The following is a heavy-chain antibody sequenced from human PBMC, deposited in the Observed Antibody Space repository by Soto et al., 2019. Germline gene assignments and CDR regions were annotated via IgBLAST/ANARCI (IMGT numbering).Heavy chain of an antibody. V-gene: IGHV4-59*12. Sequence: SETLSLTCTFSGGSISSYYWSWIRQPPGKGLEWIGYIYYSGSTNYNPSLKSRVTISVDTSKNQFSLKLTSVTAADTAVYYCARGAPVVNDYWGQGTLVTVSS. CDR1: GGSISSYY. CDR3: ARGAPVVNDY. CDR2: IYYSGST. J-gene: IGHJ4*02. D-gene: IGHD3-22*01.